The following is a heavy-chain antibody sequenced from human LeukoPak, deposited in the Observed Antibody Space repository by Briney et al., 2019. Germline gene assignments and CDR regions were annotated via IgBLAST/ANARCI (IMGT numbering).Heavy chain of an antibody. Sequence: PSETLSLTCTVSGGSISSGDYYWSWIRQPPGKGLEWIGYIYYSGSTYYNPSLKSRVTISVDTSKNQFSLKLSSVTAADTAVYYCARDFDSDYGDYGFDYWGQGTLVTVSS. CDR3: ARDFDSDYGDYGFDY. CDR1: GGSISSGDYY. J-gene: IGHJ4*02. CDR2: IYYSGST. D-gene: IGHD4-17*01. V-gene: IGHV4-30-4*01.